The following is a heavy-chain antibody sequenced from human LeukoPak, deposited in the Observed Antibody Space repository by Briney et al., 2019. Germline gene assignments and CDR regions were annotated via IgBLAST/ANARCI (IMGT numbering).Heavy chain of an antibody. Sequence: GASVKVSCKASGYAFTGYHIHWVRQAPGQGLEWMGRINPYSGDTNFAQKFQGRVTMTRDTSITTAYMDLSSLTPDDTAVYFCARDQGSLTRSWYTGYWGQGTQVTVYS. CDR1: GYAFTGYH. D-gene: IGHD6-13*01. J-gene: IGHJ4*02. CDR2: INPYSGDT. CDR3: ARDQGSLTRSWYTGY. V-gene: IGHV1-2*06.